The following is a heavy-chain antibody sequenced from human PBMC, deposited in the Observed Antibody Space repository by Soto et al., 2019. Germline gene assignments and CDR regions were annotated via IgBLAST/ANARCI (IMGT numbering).Heavy chain of an antibody. CDR2: ISYDGSNK. Sequence: QVQLVESGGGVVQPGRSLRLSCAASGFTFSSYAMHWVRQAPGKGLEWVAVISYDGSNKYYADSVKGRFTISRDNSKNTLYLQMNSLRAEDTAVYYCARELAARPAGPFDYWGQGTLVTVSS. CDR1: GFTFSSYA. V-gene: IGHV3-30-3*01. J-gene: IGHJ4*02. CDR3: ARELAARPAGPFDY. D-gene: IGHD6-6*01.